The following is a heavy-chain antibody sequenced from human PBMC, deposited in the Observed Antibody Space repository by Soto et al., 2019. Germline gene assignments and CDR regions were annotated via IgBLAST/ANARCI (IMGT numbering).Heavy chain of an antibody. J-gene: IGHJ3*02. V-gene: IGHV1-69*01. CDR2: IIPIFGTA. D-gene: IGHD2-15*01. Sequence: QVQLVQSGAEVKKPGSSVKVSCKASGGTFSSYAISWVRQAPGQGLEWMGGIIPIFGTANYAQKFQGRVTITADESTSTAYMELSSLRSEDSAVYYCARVGVVATRGAPGDACDIWGQGTMVTVSS. CDR1: GGTFSSYA. CDR3: ARVGVVATRGAPGDACDI.